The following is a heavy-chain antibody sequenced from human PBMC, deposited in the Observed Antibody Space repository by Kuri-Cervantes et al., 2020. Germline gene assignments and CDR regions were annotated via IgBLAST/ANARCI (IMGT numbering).Heavy chain of an antibody. V-gene: IGHV3-23*01. CDR1: GFTFSSYA. J-gene: IGHJ4*02. CDR3: AKSPRR. Sequence: GESLKISCVASGFTFSSYAMSWARQAPGKGLEWVSVLTGNGDDTLYAESVTGRFTVSRDNSKNTLYLQMNSLRVEDTAVYFCAKSPRRWGQGTLVTVSS. CDR2: LTGNGDDT.